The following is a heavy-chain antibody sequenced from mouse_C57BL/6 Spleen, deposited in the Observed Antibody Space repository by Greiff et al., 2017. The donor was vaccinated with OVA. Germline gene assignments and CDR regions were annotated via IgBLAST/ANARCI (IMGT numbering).Heavy chain of an antibody. CDR3: AREGYSDGYYVNYFDY. CDR1: GYTFTSYW. V-gene: IGHV1-69*01. CDR2: IDPSDSYT. J-gene: IGHJ2*01. D-gene: IGHD2-3*01. Sequence: QVQLQQPGAELVMPGASVKLSCKASGYTFTSYWMHWVKQRPGQGLEWIGEIDPSDSYTNYNQKFKGKSTLTVDKSSSTAYMQLSSLTSEDSAVYYCAREGYSDGYYVNYFDYWGQGTTLTVSS.